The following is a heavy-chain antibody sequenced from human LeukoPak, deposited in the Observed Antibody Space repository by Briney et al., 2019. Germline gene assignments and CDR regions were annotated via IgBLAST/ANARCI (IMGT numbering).Heavy chain of an antibody. CDR1: GGSISSYY. D-gene: IGHD6-6*01. V-gene: IGHV4-59*12. J-gene: IGHJ3*02. CDR2: IYYSGST. CDR3: ARESGSYAFDI. Sequence: PSETLSLTCTVSGGSISSYYWSWIRQPPGKGLEWIGYIYYSGSTNYNPSLKSRVTISVGTSKNQFSLKLSSVTAADTAVYYCARESGSYAFDIWGQGTMVTVSS.